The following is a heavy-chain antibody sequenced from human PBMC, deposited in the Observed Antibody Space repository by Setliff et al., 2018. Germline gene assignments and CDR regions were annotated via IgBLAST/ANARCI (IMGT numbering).Heavy chain of an antibody. J-gene: IGHJ3*02. CDR1: GGSFSSGGYY. V-gene: IGHV4-31*03. CDR2: IYYSGTT. D-gene: IGHD1-26*01. Sequence: TLSLTCTVSGGSFSSGGYYWNWIRQHPGKGLEWIGYIYYSGTTYSNPTLKSRVTISVDTSKSQFSLNLTSVTAADTAIYYCARVRWDRESFDIWGQGTMVTVSS. CDR3: ARVRWDRESFDI.